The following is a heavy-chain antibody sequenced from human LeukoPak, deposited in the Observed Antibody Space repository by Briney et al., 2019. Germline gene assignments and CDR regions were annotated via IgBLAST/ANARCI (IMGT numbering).Heavy chain of an antibody. CDR2: INAYSGNT. Sequence: ASVKISCKASGYTFTSYGIAWVRKAPGQGLEWMAWINAYSGNTNYAHNLQGRVTMTTDTSTGTAYMELRSLRSDDTAVYYCARVNNYDLLSSFDYWGQGTLVTVSS. D-gene: IGHD3-9*01. J-gene: IGHJ4*02. CDR1: GYTFTSYG. V-gene: IGHV1-18*04. CDR3: ARVNNYDLLSSFDY.